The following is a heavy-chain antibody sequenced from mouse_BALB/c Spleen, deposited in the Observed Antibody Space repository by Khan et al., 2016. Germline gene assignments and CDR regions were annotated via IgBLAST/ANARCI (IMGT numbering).Heavy chain of an antibody. CDR3: SRAITTIGSYYYAMDY. D-gene: IGHD1-2*01. J-gene: IGHJ4*01. Sequence: QVQLQQPGAELVRPGASVKLSCKASGYTFTNYWINWVKQRPGQGLEWIGNIYSSDSYANYNQKFKDKATLTVDKSSSTAYMHLISPTSEDSAVYYCSRAITTIGSYYYAMDYWGQGTSVTVSA. CDR1: GYTFTNYW. V-gene: IGHV1-69*02. CDR2: IYSSDSYA.